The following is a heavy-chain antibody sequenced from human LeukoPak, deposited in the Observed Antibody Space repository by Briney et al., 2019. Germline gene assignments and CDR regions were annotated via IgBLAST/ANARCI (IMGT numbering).Heavy chain of an antibody. CDR2: INTDGSRT. CDR1: EFTFSSYW. V-gene: IGHV3-74*01. J-gene: IGHJ4*02. CDR3: ARSSAWPDY. Sequence: PGGSLRLSCAASEFTFSSYWMHWVRQAPGKGLVWVSHINTDGSRTFYADSVKGRFTISRDNAKNTLFLQMNSLRAEDTALYYCARSSAWPDYWGQGTLVTVSS. D-gene: IGHD6-19*01.